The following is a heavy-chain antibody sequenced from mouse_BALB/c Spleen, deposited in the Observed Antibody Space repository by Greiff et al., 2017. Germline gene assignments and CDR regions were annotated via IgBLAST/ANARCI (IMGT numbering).Heavy chain of an antibody. CDR1: GFTFSSYA. CDR2: ISSGGSYT. D-gene: IGHD2-1*01. CDR3: ARHYGNYDFDY. Sequence: EVQRVESGGGLVKPGGSLKLSCAASGFTFSSYAMSWVRQTPEKRLEWVATISSGGSYTYYPDSVKGRFTISRDNAKNTLYLQMSSLRSEDTAMYYCARHYGNYDFDYWGQGTTLTVSS. J-gene: IGHJ2*01. V-gene: IGHV5-9-3*01.